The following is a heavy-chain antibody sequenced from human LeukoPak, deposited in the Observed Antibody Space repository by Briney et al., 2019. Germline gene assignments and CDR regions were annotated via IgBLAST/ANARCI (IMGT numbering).Heavy chain of an antibody. CDR1: GFTFSTYS. V-gene: IGHV3-21*01. J-gene: IGHJ4*02. Sequence: GGSLRLSCAASGFTFSTYSMNWVTQPPGKGLEWVSSISSSSSYIYYADAVKGRFTISRDNAKNSLYLQMNSLRAEDTAVYYCARDWGTPNFDYWGQGTLVTVSS. CDR3: ARDWGTPNFDY. CDR2: ISSSSSYI. D-gene: IGHD3-16*01.